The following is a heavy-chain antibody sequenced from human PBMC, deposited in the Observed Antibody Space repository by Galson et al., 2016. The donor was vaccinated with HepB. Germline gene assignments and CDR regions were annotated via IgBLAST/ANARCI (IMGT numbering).Heavy chain of an antibody. CDR2: ISYSGST. Sequence: ETLSLTCVLSGGSIHLYYWSWIRQSPGKGLEWIGYISYSGSTKYNPSLEGRATISVDRSKDQFSLRRSAVTAADTAVYHRARVRTLMGRGAKAGPKYYFDSWGQGALVTVSS. J-gene: IGHJ4*02. D-gene: IGHD3-10*01. V-gene: IGHV4-59*01. CDR1: GGSIHLYY. CDR3: ARVRTLMGRGAKAGPKYYFDS.